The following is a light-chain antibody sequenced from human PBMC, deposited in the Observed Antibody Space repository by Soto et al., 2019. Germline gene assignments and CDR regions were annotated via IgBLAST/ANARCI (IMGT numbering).Light chain of an antibody. V-gene: IGKV1-5*01. CDR3: QQYNSYPWT. J-gene: IGKJ1*01. CDR2: DVS. CDR1: QSISSW. Sequence: DIQMTQSPSTLSASVGDRVTITCRASQSISSWLAWHHQKPGKAPKLLIYDVSSLESGVPSRFSGSGSGTEFTLTISSLQPDDFTTYYCQQYNSYPWTFGQGTKVEIK.